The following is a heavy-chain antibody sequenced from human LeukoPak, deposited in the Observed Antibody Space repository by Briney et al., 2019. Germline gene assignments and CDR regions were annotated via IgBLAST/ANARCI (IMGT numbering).Heavy chain of an antibody. Sequence: PGGSLRLSCAASGFTFSSYSMNWVRQAPGKGLEWVSSISAISTYIYYADSVKGRFSISRDNAKNSLFLQMNSLRAEDTALYYCARDRSTNSYAEYLFDYWGQGTLVTVSS. J-gene: IGHJ4*02. CDR2: ISAISTYI. CDR1: GFTFSSYS. V-gene: IGHV3-21*01. CDR3: ARDRSTNSYAEYLFDY. D-gene: IGHD5-18*01.